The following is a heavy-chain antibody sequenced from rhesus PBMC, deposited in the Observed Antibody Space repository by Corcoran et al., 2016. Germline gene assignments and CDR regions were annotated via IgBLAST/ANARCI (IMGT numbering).Heavy chain of an antibody. CDR1: GYSFTSYW. CDR2: SDPSDSDT. J-gene: IGHJ5-1*01. CDR3: AKGTVLDV. V-gene: IGHV5-20*01. D-gene: IGHD2-21*01. Sequence: EVQLVQSGAEVKRPGESLKISCKTSGYSFTSYWISWVRQMPGKGLEWMGASDPSDSDTRYNPTFQGQVTISADKSISTAYLQWSRLKASDTATYYCAKGTVLDVWGPGVLVTVSA.